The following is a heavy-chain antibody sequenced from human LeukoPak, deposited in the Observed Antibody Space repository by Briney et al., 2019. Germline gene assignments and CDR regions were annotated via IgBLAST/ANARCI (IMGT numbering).Heavy chain of an antibody. CDR3: ARDVDGDDYGDYAAFDI. J-gene: IGHJ3*02. Sequence: SETLSLNCTVSGGSISSYYWSWIRQPAGKGLEWIGRIYTSGSTNYNPSLKSRVTMSVDTSKNQFSLKLSSVTAADTAVYYCARDVDGDDYGDYAAFDIWGQGTMVTVSS. D-gene: IGHD4-17*01. CDR1: GGSISSYY. V-gene: IGHV4-4*07. CDR2: IYTSGST.